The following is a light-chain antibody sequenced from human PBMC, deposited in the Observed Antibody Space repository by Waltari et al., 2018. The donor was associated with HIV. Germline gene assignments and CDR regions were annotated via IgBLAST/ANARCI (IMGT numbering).Light chain of an antibody. CDR3: QQSYSTTWT. V-gene: IGKV1-39*01. Sequence: DIQMTQSPSSLSASVGDRVTITCLASQNINNYLNWYQEKPGKAPKLLIFAASSLQSGVPSRFSGSTAGTAFTLTINILQPEDFASYYCQQSYSTTWTFGQGTKVEIK. CDR2: AAS. J-gene: IGKJ1*01. CDR1: QNINNY.